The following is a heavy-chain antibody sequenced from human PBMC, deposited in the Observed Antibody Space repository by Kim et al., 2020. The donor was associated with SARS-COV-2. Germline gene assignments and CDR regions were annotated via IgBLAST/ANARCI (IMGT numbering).Heavy chain of an antibody. CDR3: AREPLPYSSGWYYFDY. J-gene: IGHJ4*02. Sequence: SVKGRFPISRDTAKTSLYRQMTSLRAEDTAVYYCAREPLPYSSGWYYFDYWGQGTLVTVSS. V-gene: IGHV3-21*01. D-gene: IGHD6-19*01.